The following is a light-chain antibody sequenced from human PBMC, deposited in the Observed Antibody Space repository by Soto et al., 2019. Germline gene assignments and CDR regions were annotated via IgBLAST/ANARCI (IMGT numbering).Light chain of an antibody. CDR3: SSYTSSSTPVV. CDR1: SSDVGGYND. CDR2: EVS. Sequence: QSALTQPASVSGSPGQSITISCTGTSSDVGGYNDVSWYQQHPGKAPKLMIYEVSNRPSGVSNRFSGSKSGNTASLTISGLQAEDEADYYCSSYTSSSTPVVFGGGTKLTVL. V-gene: IGLV2-14*01. J-gene: IGLJ2*01.